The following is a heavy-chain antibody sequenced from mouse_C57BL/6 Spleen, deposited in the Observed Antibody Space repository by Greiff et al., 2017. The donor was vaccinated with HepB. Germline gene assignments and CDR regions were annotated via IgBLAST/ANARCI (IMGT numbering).Heavy chain of an antibody. D-gene: IGHD2-1*01. J-gene: IGHJ2*01. V-gene: IGHV5-6*01. CDR1: GFTFSSYG. CDR2: ISSGGSYT. CDR3: ARQGDGNLDFDY. Sequence: EVQLVESGGDLVKPGGSLKLSCVASGFTFSSYGMSWVRQTPDKRLEWVATISSGGSYTYYPDSVKGRFTISRDNAKNTLYLQMSSLKSEDTAMYYGARQGDGNLDFDYWGQGTTLTVSS.